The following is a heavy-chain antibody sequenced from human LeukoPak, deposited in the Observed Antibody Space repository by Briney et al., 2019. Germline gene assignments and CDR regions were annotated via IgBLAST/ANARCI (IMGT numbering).Heavy chain of an antibody. V-gene: IGHV1-46*01. D-gene: IGHD5-18*01. J-gene: IGHJ1*01. CDR2: INPSGGST. CDR3: ARDYSYGYHFQH. CDR1: GYTFTSYY. Sequence: ASVRVSCKASGYTFTSYYMHLVRQAPGQGLEWMGIINPSGGSTSYAQKFQGRVTMTRDTSTSTVYMELSSLRSEDTAVYYCARDYSYGYHFQHWGQGTLVTVSS.